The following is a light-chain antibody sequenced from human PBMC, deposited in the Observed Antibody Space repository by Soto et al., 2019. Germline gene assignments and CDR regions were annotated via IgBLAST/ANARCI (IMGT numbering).Light chain of an antibody. J-gene: IGLJ2*01. Sequence: QSVLTQPASVSGSPGQSITISCTGTSSDVGSYNLVSWYQQHPGKAPKLMIYEVSKRPSGVSNRFSGSKSGNTASLTISGLRAEDGADYYCCSYAGSSTYVVFGGGTKLPVL. CDR2: EVS. V-gene: IGLV2-23*02. CDR3: CSYAGSSTYVV. CDR1: SSDVGSYNL.